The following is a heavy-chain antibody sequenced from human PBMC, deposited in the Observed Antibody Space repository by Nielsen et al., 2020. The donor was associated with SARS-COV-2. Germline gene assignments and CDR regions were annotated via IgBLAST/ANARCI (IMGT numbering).Heavy chain of an antibody. CDR2: INWNGGST. Sequence: GGSLRLSCAASGFTFDDYGMSWVRQAPGKGLEWVSGINWNGGSTGYADSVKGRFTISRDNAKNSLYLQMNSLRAEDTAVYYCARDLGRGSSWYYGMDVWGQGTTVTVSS. D-gene: IGHD6-13*01. CDR1: GFTFDDYG. V-gene: IGHV3-20*04. J-gene: IGHJ6*02. CDR3: ARDLGRGSSWYYGMDV.